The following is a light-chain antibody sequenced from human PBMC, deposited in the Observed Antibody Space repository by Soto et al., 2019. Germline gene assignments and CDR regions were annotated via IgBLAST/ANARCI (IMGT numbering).Light chain of an antibody. V-gene: IGKV1-27*01. Sequence: DIHLTQSPPSLSASVGDRVTITYRVSQGISTYLNCYRHKPGEVPNLLIYRVFTLQSGLPSRFSGSGSGTEFTLTISSLQTDDFATYYCQHYNSYSEAFGQGTKVDIK. CDR2: RVF. CDR1: QGISTY. CDR3: QHYNSYSEA. J-gene: IGKJ1*01.